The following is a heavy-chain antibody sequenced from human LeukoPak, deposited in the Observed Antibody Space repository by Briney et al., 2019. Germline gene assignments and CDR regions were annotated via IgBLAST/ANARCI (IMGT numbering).Heavy chain of an antibody. CDR3: AKAGSYDILTGYYHDAFDI. CDR2: ISNGGDHK. D-gene: IGHD3-9*01. Sequence: GGSLRLSCAASGITFNNFGMRWVRQAPGKGLEWVSSISNGGDHKFYADSVRGRFTISRDNSKNTLYLQMDSLRAEDTAVYYCAKAGSYDILTGYYHDAFDIWGQGTMVTVSS. CDR1: GITFNNFG. V-gene: IGHV3-23*01. J-gene: IGHJ3*02.